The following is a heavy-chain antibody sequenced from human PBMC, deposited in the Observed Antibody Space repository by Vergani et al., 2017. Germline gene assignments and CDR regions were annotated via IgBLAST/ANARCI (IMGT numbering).Heavy chain of an antibody. CDR1: GFTLGDYA. D-gene: IGHD6-19*01. V-gene: IGHV3-33*01. J-gene: IGHJ4*02. CDR2: IWSDGSKY. CDR3: ARDRSTRGQWLVGPFDY. Sequence: VHLVESGGGLVQPGRSLRLSCSGSGFTLGDYAMHWVRQTPGKGLEWVAVIWSDGSKYIYTRPVNGRFVISRDNSKNTLYLQMHDLRPEDTGVYYCARDRSTRGQWLVGPFDYWGQGTLVTASS.